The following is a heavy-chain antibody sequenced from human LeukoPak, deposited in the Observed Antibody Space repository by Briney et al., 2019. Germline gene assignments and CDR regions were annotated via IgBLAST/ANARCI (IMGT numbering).Heavy chain of an antibody. CDR2: IYSGGST. Sequence: PGGSLRLSCAASGFTVSSNYMSWVRQAPGKGLEWVSVIYSGGSTYYADSVKGGFTISRDNSKNTLYLQMNSLRAEDTAVYYCAREYRGEYYFAYWGQGTLVTVSS. CDR1: GFTVSSNY. J-gene: IGHJ4*02. D-gene: IGHD3-10*01. CDR3: AREYRGEYYFAY. V-gene: IGHV3-66*01.